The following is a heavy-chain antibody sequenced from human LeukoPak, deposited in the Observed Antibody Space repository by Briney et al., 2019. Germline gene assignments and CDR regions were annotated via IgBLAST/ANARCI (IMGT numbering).Heavy chain of an antibody. V-gene: IGHV4-59*08. CDR1: GGSISSYY. CDR3: ARRCSGPTCYTDAYDI. D-gene: IGHD2-2*02. Sequence: SETLSLTCTVSGGSISSYYWTWIRQPPGEGLEWIGYVYYSGSTDYNPSLKSRVTISVDTSNKQFSLNLSSVTAADTAVYYCARRCSGPTCYTDAYDIWGQGTMVTVSS. J-gene: IGHJ3*02. CDR2: VYYSGST.